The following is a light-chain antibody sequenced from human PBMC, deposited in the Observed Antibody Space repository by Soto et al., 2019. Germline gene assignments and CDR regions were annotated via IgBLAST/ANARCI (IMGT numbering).Light chain of an antibody. J-gene: IGKJ2*01. V-gene: IGKV1-5*01. CDR2: DAS. Sequence: DIQMTQSPSTLSASVGDRVTITCRASQSISSWLAWYQQKPGKAPKFLIYDASSLESGVPSRFSGSGSGTEFTLTISSLQPDDFATYYCQQYDSYSGYTLGQRTKLEIK. CDR3: QQYDSYSGYT. CDR1: QSISSW.